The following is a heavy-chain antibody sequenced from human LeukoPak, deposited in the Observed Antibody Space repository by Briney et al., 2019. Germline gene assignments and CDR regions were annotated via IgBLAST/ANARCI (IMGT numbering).Heavy chain of an antibody. J-gene: IGHJ4*02. Sequence: GGSLRLSCAASGFTFSTYWMSWVRQALGKGLELVANIKQDGSEKYYVDSVKGRFTISRDNAKNSLYLEMNSLRAEDTAVYYCARALVGDGASAYWGQGTLVTVSS. CDR3: ARALVGDGASAY. V-gene: IGHV3-7*05. CDR1: GFTFSTYW. D-gene: IGHD4/OR15-4a*01. CDR2: IKQDGSEK.